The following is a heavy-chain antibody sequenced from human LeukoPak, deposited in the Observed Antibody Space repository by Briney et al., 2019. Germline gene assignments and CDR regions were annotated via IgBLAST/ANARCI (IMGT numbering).Heavy chain of an antibody. V-gene: IGHV3-21*04. J-gene: IGHJ4*02. CDR2: INSKSRYI. CDR3: ARGPYYDFWSGYYGGRGYYFDY. Sequence: GGSLRLSCVVSGFTFSSYSINWVRQAPGKGLEWVSSINSKSRYIYYADSVKGRFTISRDNAKNSLYLQMNSLRAEDTAVYYCARGPYYDFWSGYYGGRGYYFDYWGQGTLVTVSS. CDR1: GFTFSSYS. D-gene: IGHD3-3*01.